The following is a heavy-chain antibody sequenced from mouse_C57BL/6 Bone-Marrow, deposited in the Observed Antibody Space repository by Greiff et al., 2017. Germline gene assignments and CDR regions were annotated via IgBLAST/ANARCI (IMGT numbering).Heavy chain of an antibody. CDR2: IDPEIGDT. CDR1: GFNIKDDY. V-gene: IGHV14-4*01. J-gene: IGHJ2*01. CDR3: SSFDGNYFDF. D-gene: IGHD2-3*01. Sequence: VQLQQSGAELVRPGASVKLSCTASGFNIKDDYIHWVKQRPEQGLEWIGWIDPEIGDTEYASKFQGKATITSDTSSNTAYLQRSSLTSEDTAVYYCSSFDGNYFDFWGQGTPRTVAS.